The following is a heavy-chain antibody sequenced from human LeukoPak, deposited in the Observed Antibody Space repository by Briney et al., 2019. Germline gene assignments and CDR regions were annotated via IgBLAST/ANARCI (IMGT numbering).Heavy chain of an antibody. D-gene: IGHD3-10*01. CDR1: GGSISSSSYY. J-gene: IGHJ4*02. CDR2: IYYSGST. Sequence: PSETLSLTCTVSGGSISSSSYYWGWIRQPPGKGLEWIGSIYYSGSTNYNPSLKSRVTISVDTSKNQFSLKLSSVTAADTAVYYCARVLYGSGSYFGEYYFDYWGQGTLVTVSS. V-gene: IGHV4-39*07. CDR3: ARVLYGSGSYFGEYYFDY.